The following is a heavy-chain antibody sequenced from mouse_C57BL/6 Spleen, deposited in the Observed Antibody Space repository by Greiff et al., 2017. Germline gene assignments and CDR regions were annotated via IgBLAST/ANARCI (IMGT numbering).Heavy chain of an antibody. CDR2: IDPEDGET. V-gene: IGHV14-2*01. CDR1: GFTIKDYY. J-gene: IGHJ2*01. CDR3: ARSPMVNPFDY. D-gene: IGHD2-2*01. Sequence: EVQLQQSGAELVKPGASVKLSCTASGFTIKDYYMHWVKQRTEQGLEWIGRIDPEDGETKYAPKFKGKATVTADTSSNTAYLQLSSLTSEDTAVYYCARSPMVNPFDYWGQGTTLTVSS.